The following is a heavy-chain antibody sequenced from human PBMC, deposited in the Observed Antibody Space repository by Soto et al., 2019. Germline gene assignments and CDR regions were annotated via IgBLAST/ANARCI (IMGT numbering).Heavy chain of an antibody. CDR3: ARHTPAISISDH. D-gene: IGHD2-15*01. V-gene: IGHV4-39*01. CDR1: GVSISSGDYY. CDR2: IYYSGST. Sequence: SETLSLTCTVSGVSISSGDYYWSWIRQPPGKGLEWIGSIYYSGSTYYNPSLKSRVTISVDTSKNQFSLKLSSVTAADTAVYYCARHTPAISISDHWGQGTLVTVSS. J-gene: IGHJ4*02.